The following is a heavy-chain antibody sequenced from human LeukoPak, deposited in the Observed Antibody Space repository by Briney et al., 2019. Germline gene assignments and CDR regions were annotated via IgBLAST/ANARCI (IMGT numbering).Heavy chain of an antibody. D-gene: IGHD3-22*01. CDR2: INTNTGNP. CDR1: GYSFTTYA. CDR3: ARELLITRTWFDP. J-gene: IGHJ5*02. Sequence: ASVKVSCKASGYSFTTYAMNWVRQAPGQWLEWMGWINTNTGNPTYAQGFTGRFVFSLDTSVSTAYLQISSLKAEDTAVYYCARELLITRTWFDPWGQGTLVTVSS. V-gene: IGHV7-4-1*02.